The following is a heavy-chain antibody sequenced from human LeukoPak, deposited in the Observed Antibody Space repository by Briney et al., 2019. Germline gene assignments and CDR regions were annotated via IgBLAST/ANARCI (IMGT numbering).Heavy chain of an antibody. D-gene: IGHD5-18*01. V-gene: IGHV4-59*01. CDR1: GGSISSYY. Sequence: SETLSLTCTVSGGSISSYYWSWIRQPPGKGLEWIGYIYYSGSTNYNPSLKSRVTISVDTSKNQFSLKLSSVTAADTAVYYCARHHVDTAMVHYFDYWGQETLVTVSS. CDR2: IYYSGST. J-gene: IGHJ4*02. CDR3: ARHHVDTAMVHYFDY.